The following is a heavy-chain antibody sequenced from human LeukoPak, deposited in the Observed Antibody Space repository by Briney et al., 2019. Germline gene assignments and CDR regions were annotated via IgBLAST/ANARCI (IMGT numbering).Heavy chain of an antibody. CDR2: INWNSGSM. CDR1: GFTFDDYA. D-gene: IGHD3-22*01. CDR3: AKDIHYYDSSGSGFDY. Sequence: GRSLRLSCAASGFTFDDYAMHWVRQAPGKGLEWVSGINWNSGSMGYADSVKGRFTISRDNAKNSLYLQMNSLRAEDTALYYCAKDIHYYDSSGSGFDYWGQGTLVTVSS. J-gene: IGHJ4*02. V-gene: IGHV3-9*01.